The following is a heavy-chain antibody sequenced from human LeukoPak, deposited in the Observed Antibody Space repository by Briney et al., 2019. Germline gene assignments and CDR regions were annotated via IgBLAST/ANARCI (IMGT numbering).Heavy chain of an antibody. Sequence: GGSLRLSCAASGFTFSSYGIHWVRQAPGKGLEWVAVIWYDGSNKYYADSVKGRFTISRDNSKNPLYLQMHSLRAEDKAVYYCAKPRSIRGYSYGFDYWGQGTLVTVYS. CDR2: IWYDGSNK. D-gene: IGHD5-18*01. V-gene: IGHV3-33*06. CDR1: GFTFSSYG. CDR3: AKPRSIRGYSYGFDY. J-gene: IGHJ4*02.